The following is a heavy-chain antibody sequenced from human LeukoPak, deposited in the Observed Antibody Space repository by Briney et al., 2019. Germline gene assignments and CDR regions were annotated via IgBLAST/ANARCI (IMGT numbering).Heavy chain of an antibody. V-gene: IGHV1-69*13. CDR3: ATRAPYSGTHFDN. D-gene: IGHD1-26*01. CDR1: GDTSSKYP. J-gene: IGHJ4*01. Sequence: GASVKVSCKTSGDTSSKYPLSWLRLAPREGLEWMGGISPLFRTPIYAQKWQGRVTITADEVSSTIHMELRNLTSDDTALYYCATRAPYSGTHFDNWGHGTLVTVSS. CDR2: ISPLFRTP.